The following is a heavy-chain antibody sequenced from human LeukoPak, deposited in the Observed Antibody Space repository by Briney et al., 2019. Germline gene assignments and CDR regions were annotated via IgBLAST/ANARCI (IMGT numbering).Heavy chain of an antibody. Sequence: GGSLRLSCAASGFTFSSYWMSWVRQAPGKGLEWVANIKQDGSDKYYVDSVKGRFTISRDNAKNSLFLQMNSLRSEDTAVYYCARRRAFEDFGMDVWGQGTTVTVSS. D-gene: IGHD3-9*01. J-gene: IGHJ6*02. CDR2: IKQDGSDK. V-gene: IGHV3-7*03. CDR3: ARRRAFEDFGMDV. CDR1: GFTFSSYW.